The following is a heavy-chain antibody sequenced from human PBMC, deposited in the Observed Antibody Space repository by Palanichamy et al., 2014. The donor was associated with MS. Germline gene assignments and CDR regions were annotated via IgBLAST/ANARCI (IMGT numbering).Heavy chain of an antibody. J-gene: IGHJ4*02. CDR3: ARNAAYNLDC. D-gene: IGHD1-1*01. V-gene: IGHV4-4*02. Sequence: QVQLHGSGPGTGEALGTLSLTCTVSGDSISSEYWWSWVRQSPEKGLEWIGETYHRGRTNYNPSLKSRVTISMDMSKNQFSLDLTSVTAADTALYYCARNAAYNLDCWGQGTLVTVSS. CDR2: TYHRGRT. CDR1: GDSISSEYW.